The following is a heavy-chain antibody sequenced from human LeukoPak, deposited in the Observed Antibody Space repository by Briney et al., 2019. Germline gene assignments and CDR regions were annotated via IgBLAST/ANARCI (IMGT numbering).Heavy chain of an antibody. CDR3: AKESPHFDY. CDR1: GFTFGRYA. CDR2: ISGGGDTT. J-gene: IGHJ4*02. V-gene: IGHV3-23*01. Sequence: GGSLGLSCAASGFTFGRYAMSWVGQAPGKGLAWVSTISGGGDTTYYADSVKGRFTISRDNSKNTLYLQMNSLRAEDRAVYYCAKESPHFDYWGQGTLVTVSS.